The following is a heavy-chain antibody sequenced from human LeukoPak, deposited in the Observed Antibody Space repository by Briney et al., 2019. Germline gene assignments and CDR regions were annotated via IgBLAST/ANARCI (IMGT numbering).Heavy chain of an antibody. V-gene: IGHV5-51*01. CDR2: IYPDDSDA. D-gene: IGHD6-25*01. CDR3: ARQVSGFDP. J-gene: IGHJ5*02. Sequence: GESLKISCKASGYSFTTYWIGWVRQMPGKGLEWMGIIYPDDSDATYSPSFQGQVTISADKSISTAYLQWSSLKASDTAMYYCARQVSGFDPWGQGTLVTVSS. CDR1: GYSFTTYW.